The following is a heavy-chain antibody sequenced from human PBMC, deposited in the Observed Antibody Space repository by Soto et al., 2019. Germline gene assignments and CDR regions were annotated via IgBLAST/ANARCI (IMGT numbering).Heavy chain of an antibody. V-gene: IGHV5-10-1*01. CDR2: IDPSDSYT. Sequence: ESLKISCKGSGYSFTSYWISWVRQMPGKGLEWMGRIDPSDSYTNYSPSFQGHVTISADKSISTAYLQWSSLKASDTAMYYCARSGSIDYYYYYGMDVWGQGTTVTVSS. D-gene: IGHD3-10*01. CDR1: GYSFTSYW. CDR3: ARSGSIDYYYYYGMDV. J-gene: IGHJ6*02.